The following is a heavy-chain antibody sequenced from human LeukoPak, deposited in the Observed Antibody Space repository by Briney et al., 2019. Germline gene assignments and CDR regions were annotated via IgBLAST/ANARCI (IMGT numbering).Heavy chain of an antibody. J-gene: IGHJ4*02. Sequence: SETLSLTCTVSGGSISSYYRSWIRQPPGKGLEWTGYIYYSGSTNYNPSLKSRVTISVDTSKNQFSLKLSSVTAADTAVYYCAFAVAGTETDSFYFDYWGQGTLVTVSS. CDR2: IYYSGST. D-gene: IGHD6-19*01. CDR3: AFAVAGTETDSFYFDY. V-gene: IGHV4-59*01. CDR1: GGSISSYY.